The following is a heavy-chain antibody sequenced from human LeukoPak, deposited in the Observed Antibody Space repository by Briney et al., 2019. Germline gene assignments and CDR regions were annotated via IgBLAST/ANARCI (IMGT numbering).Heavy chain of an antibody. V-gene: IGHV3-33*01. CDR1: GFAFSTYG. Sequence: GGSLRLSCAASGFAFSTYGMHWVRQAPGKGLEWVAVIWYDGSNKYYADSVKGRFTISRDNSKNTLYLQMNSLRAEDTAVYYCARPWGTAARTTQLDYWAQGTVFTVSS. D-gene: IGHD6-6*01. J-gene: IGHJ4*02. CDR3: ARPWGTAARTTQLDY. CDR2: IWYDGSNK.